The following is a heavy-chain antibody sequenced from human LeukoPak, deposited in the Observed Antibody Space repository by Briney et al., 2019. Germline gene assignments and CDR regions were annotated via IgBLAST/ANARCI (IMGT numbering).Heavy chain of an antibody. D-gene: IGHD3-3*01. J-gene: IGHJ3*02. Sequence: PSETLSLTCAVYGGSFSGYHWSWIRQPPGKGLEWIGEINHSGSTNYNPSLKSRVTISVDTSKNQFSLKLSSVTAADTAVYYCASVGDFWSGYSTAAFDIWGQGTMVTVSS. V-gene: IGHV4-34*01. CDR1: GGSFSGYH. CDR2: INHSGST. CDR3: ASVGDFWSGYSTAAFDI.